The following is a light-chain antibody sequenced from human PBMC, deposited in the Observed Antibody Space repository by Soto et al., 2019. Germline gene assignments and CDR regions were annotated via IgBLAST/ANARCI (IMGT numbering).Light chain of an antibody. V-gene: IGLV2-14*01. CDR2: DVG. Sequence: QSALTQPASVSGSPGQSITISCTGTSSDVGGYNSVSWYQQHPGKAPKLVIYDVGKRPSGVSDRFSGSKSGNTASLTISGLQAEDEAEYYCSSYTSSSTYVFGAGTKVTVL. J-gene: IGLJ1*01. CDR3: SSYTSSSTYV. CDR1: SSDVGGYNS.